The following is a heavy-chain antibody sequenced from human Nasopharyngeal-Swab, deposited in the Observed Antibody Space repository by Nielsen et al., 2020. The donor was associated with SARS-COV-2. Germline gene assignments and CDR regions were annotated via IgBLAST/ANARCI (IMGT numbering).Heavy chain of an antibody. V-gene: IGHV5-51*01. Sequence: GESLKISCTGSGYSFTSYWIAWVRQMPGKGLDWFGIIYPLDSDPTYRPSFQGQVTISADKSISTAYLQWSSLKASDTAMYYCVRPEGVATSFKYYFQYGMDVWGQGTMVTVPS. CDR2: IYPLDSDP. J-gene: IGHJ6*02. D-gene: IGHD5-12*01. CDR1: GYSFTSYW. CDR3: VRPEGVATSFKYYFQYGMDV.